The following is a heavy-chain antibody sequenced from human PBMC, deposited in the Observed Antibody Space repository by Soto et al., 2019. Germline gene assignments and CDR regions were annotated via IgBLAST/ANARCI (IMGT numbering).Heavy chain of an antibody. CDR3: ARRSTASMAGMDV. D-gene: IGHD2-21*02. J-gene: IGHJ6*02. CDR2: IYPGDSDT. Sequence: PGKSLKISCKGSGYTFTAYWIGWVRQMPGKGLEWMGIIYPGDSDTRYSPSFQGQVTISADKSISSAYLQWSSLKASDTAIYYCARRSTASMAGMDVWGQGTTVTVSS. V-gene: IGHV5-51*03. CDR1: GYTFTAYW.